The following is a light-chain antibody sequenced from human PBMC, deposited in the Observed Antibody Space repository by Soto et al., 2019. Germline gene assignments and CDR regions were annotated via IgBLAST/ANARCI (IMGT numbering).Light chain of an antibody. CDR1: QRVDKY. J-gene: IGKJ4*01. CDR2: DAS. Sequence: DIVLTQSPATLSFSPGDRATLSCRASQRVDKYLVWYQQKPGQAPRLLIYDASSRATGIPARFSGSGSGTDFSLTITSLEPEDFAVYYCQQRTNWPLTFGGGTKLEIK. CDR3: QQRTNWPLT. V-gene: IGKV3-11*01.